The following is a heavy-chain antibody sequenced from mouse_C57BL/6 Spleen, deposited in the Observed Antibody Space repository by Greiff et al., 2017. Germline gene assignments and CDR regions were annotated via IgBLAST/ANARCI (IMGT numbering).Heavy chain of an antibody. Sequence: QVQLQQPGAELVKPGASVKLSCKASGYTFTSYWMHWVKQRPGQGLEWIGMIHPTSGSTNYNEKFKSKATLTVDKSSSTAYMQLSSLTSKDTAVYYCARFPYEYDEGGYAMDYWGQGTSVTVSA. CDR2: IHPTSGST. D-gene: IGHD2-4*01. J-gene: IGHJ4*01. CDR1: GYTFTSYW. V-gene: IGHV1-64*01. CDR3: ARFPYEYDEGGYAMDY.